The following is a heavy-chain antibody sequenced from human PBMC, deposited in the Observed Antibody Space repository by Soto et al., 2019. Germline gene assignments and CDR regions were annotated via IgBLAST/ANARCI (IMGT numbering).Heavy chain of an antibody. V-gene: IGHV3-23*01. Sequence: PGGSLRLSCAASEFTLSIYPMTWVRQSPGKGLEWVSSMSRTGDNTYYADSVKGRFTISRDNSKNTLYLQMNSLRAEDTAIYYCAKDQSNSNPLYLLDFSGPGTRDVGSS. CDR3: AKDQSNSNPLYLLDF. CDR2: MSRTGDNT. CDR1: EFTLSIYP. D-gene: IGHD2-2*02. J-gene: IGHJ4*02.